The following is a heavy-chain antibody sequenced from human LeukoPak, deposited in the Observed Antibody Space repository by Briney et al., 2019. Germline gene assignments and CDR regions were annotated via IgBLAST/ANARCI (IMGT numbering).Heavy chain of an antibody. CDR1: RFTFSNAW. D-gene: IGHD3-22*01. CDR2: LSDSGAGK. V-gene: IGHV3-23*01. CDR3: ASGARSTSGFPD. J-gene: IGHJ4*02. Sequence: GGSLRLSCAASRFTFSNAWMSWVRQAPGKGLEWVSSLSDSGAGKVYADSVKGRFTISRDNSKNTLYLQTNSLRAEDTAVYYCASGARSTSGFPDWGQGTLVTVSS.